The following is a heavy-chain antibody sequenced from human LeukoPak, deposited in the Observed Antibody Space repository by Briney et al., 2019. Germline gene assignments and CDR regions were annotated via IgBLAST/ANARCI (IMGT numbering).Heavy chain of an antibody. J-gene: IGHJ4*02. D-gene: IGHD3-10*01. CDR3: ARMFYRRYGQRGRGDFDY. CDR1: GGSFSGYY. V-gene: IGHV4-34*01. CDR2: INHSGST. Sequence: PSETLSLTCAVYGGSFSGYYWVWIRQPPGKGLEWIGEINHSGSTNYKPPLKSRVPISVDPSNNQFSQKLSSVTAAATAVDYCARMFYRRYGQRGRGDFDYWGQGILVTVSS.